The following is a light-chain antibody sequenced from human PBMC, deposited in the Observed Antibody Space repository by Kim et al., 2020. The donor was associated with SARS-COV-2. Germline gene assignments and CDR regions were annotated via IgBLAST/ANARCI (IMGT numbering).Light chain of an antibody. Sequence: SASVGDRVTITCRASQGVSSRVAWYQQKPGKAPTLLIYAANNLQSGVPSRFSGSGYGTDFTLTISSLQPEDFATYYCQQANNFPYTFGQGTKLEI. CDR1: QGVSSR. CDR2: AAN. V-gene: IGKV1-12*01. CDR3: QQANNFPYT. J-gene: IGKJ2*01.